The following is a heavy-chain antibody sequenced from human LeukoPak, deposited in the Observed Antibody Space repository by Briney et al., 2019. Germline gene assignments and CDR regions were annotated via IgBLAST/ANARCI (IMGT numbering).Heavy chain of an antibody. CDR3: ARDLYLTYNDILSGYYSSWFDP. J-gene: IGHJ5*02. CDR1: GYTFTSYY. V-gene: IGHV1-46*01. Sequence: ASVKVSCKASGYTFTSYYMHWVRQAPGQGLEWMGIINPSGGSTSYAQKFQGRVTMTRDTSISTAYMELSSLSSDDTAVYYCARDLYLTYNDILSGYYSSWFDPWGQGTLVTVSS. D-gene: IGHD3-9*01. CDR2: INPSGGST.